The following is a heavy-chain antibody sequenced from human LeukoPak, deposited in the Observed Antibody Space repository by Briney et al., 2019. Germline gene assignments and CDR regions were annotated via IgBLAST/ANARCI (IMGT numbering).Heavy chain of an antibody. Sequence: SETLPLTCTVSGGSISSYYWSWIRQPPGKGLDWIGYIHYSGSTNYNPSLKSRVTISVDRSKNQFSLKLSSVTAADTAVYYCARVWYSGYDFYGMDVWGQGTTVTVSS. D-gene: IGHD5-12*01. CDR2: IHYSGST. J-gene: IGHJ6*02. CDR1: GGSISSYY. CDR3: ARVWYSGYDFYGMDV. V-gene: IGHV4-59*01.